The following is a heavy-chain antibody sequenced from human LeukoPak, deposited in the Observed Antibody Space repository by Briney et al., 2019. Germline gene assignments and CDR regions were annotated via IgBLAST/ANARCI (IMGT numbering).Heavy chain of an antibody. CDR2: INDDGKTT. Sequence: PGGSLRLSCAASGFIFKKTWMTWVRQAPGKGLEWVANINDDGKTTNHVDSVKGRFTISRDNARNLLYLQMNSLRADDTAVYYCAKGGGYEAQYYYYYLDVWGKGTTVTISS. D-gene: IGHD5-12*01. J-gene: IGHJ6*03. CDR1: GFIFKKTW. V-gene: IGHV3-7*01. CDR3: AKGGGYEAQYYYYYLDV.